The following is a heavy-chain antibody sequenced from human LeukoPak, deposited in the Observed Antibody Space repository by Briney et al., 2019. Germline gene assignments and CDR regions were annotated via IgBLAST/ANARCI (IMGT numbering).Heavy chain of an antibody. CDR2: IYYNGST. V-gene: IGHV4-59*01. Sequence: SETLSLTCTVSGGSISSYFWSWIRQPPGKELEWIGYIYYNGSTNYNPSLKSRVTMSVDTSKKQFSLQLNSVTAADTAVYVCARGYSGTYGRFDYWGPGILVTVSS. CDR1: GGSISSYF. D-gene: IGHD1-26*01. J-gene: IGHJ4*02. CDR3: ARGYSGTYGRFDY.